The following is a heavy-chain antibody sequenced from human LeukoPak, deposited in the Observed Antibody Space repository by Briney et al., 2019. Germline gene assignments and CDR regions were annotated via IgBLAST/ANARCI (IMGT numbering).Heavy chain of an antibody. CDR3: ARVKVGITYWFDP. Sequence: GGSMRLSCAASGFVVNYNYMSWVRQAPGKGLEWVSVICSGGSTYYADSVKGRFTISRDNSKHTVYLQMNSLRVEDTAVYYCARVKVGITYWFDPWGQGTLVTVSS. V-gene: IGHV3-66*01. CDR1: GFVVNYNY. J-gene: IGHJ5*02. D-gene: IGHD1-26*01. CDR2: ICSGGST.